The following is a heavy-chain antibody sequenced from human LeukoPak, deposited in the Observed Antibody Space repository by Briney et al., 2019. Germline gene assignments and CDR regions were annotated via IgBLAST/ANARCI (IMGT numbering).Heavy chain of an antibody. V-gene: IGHV1-18*01. CDR1: GYLFINYG. CDR3: ARTSGVSVAGSPYYFDF. Sequence: ASVRVSCKASGYLFINYGISWLRQAPGQRLKCMGWISPYSGNTDYAQKLQGRVTMTTDTSTTTAYMELRSLRFDDTAVYYCARTSGVSVAGSPYYFDFWGQGTLISVSS. J-gene: IGHJ4*02. CDR2: ISPYSGNT. D-gene: IGHD6-19*01.